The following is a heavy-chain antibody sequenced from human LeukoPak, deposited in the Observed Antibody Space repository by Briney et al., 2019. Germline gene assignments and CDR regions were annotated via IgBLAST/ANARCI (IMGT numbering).Heavy chain of an antibody. CDR1: GYTFSAYY. D-gene: IGHD1-26*01. CDR2: INPNSGGT. V-gene: IGHV1-2*02. CDR3: AREGQLVGHTPKVHYYGMDF. J-gene: IGHJ6*02. Sequence: ASVKVSCKASGYTFSAYYMHWVRQAPGQGPEWMGWINPNSGGTNYAQKFQGRVTMTRDTSISTAYMELTRLRSDDTAVYYCAREGQLVGHTPKVHYYGMDFWGQGTTVTVSS.